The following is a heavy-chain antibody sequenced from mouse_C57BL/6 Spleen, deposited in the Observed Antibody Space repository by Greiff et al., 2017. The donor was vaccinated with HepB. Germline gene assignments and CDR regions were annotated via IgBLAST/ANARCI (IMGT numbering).Heavy chain of an antibody. CDR1: GYTFTSYW. Sequence: QVQLQQPGAELVKPGASVKLSCKASGYTFTSYWMQWVKQRPGQGLEWIGEIDPSDSYTNYNQKFKGKATLTVDTSSSTAYMQLSSLTSEDSAVYYCARYYGSSYDHWYFDVWGTGTTVTVSS. CDR3: ARYYGSSYDHWYFDV. D-gene: IGHD1-1*01. CDR2: IDPSDSYT. V-gene: IGHV1-50*01. J-gene: IGHJ1*03.